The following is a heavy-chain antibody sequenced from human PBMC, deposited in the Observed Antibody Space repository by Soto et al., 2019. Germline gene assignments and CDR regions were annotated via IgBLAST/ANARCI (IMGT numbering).Heavy chain of an antibody. CDR3: ARERRITFGGASVGAYYFDY. D-gene: IGHD3-16*01. CDR1: GYTFTSYY. CDR2: INPSGGST. J-gene: IGHJ4*02. Sequence: GASVKVSCKASGYTFTSYYMHWVRQAPGQGLEWMGIINPSGGSTSYAQKFQGRVTMTRDTSTSTVYMELSSLRSEDTAVYYCARERRITFGGASVGAYYFDYWGQGTLVTVSS. V-gene: IGHV1-46*01.